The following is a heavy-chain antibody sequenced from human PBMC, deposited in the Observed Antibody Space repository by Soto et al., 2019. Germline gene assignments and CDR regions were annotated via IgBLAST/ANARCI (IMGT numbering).Heavy chain of an antibody. V-gene: IGHV3-7*01. CDR2: IKQDGSEK. Sequence: EVQLVESVGGLVQPGGSLRLSCAVSGFTFSTYWMTWVRQAPGKGLEWVANIKQDGSEKHYVDSVKGRFTISRDNAKNSLYLQMNSLRAEDTAVYFCARGGSESDYWGQGTLVTVSS. D-gene: IGHD3-10*01. J-gene: IGHJ4*02. CDR3: ARGGSESDY. CDR1: GFTFSTYW.